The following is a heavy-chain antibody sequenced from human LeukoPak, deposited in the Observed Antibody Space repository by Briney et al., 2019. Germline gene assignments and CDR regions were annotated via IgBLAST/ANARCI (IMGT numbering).Heavy chain of an antibody. V-gene: IGHV4-59*01. CDR3: ARDSDYYDSSGYYDY. Sequence: SETLSLTCTVSGGSISSYYWSWIRQPPGKGLECIGYIYYSGSTNYNPSLKSRVTISVDTSKNQFSLKLSSVTAADTAVYYRARDSDYYDSSGYYDYWGQGTLVTVSS. CDR2: IYYSGST. J-gene: IGHJ4*02. D-gene: IGHD3-22*01. CDR1: GGSISSYY.